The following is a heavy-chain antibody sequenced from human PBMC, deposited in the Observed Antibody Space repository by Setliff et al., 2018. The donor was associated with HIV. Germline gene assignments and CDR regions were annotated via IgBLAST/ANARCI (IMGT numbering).Heavy chain of an antibody. J-gene: IGHJ4*02. CDR3: AREDVYYYDSEGYYLLEY. CDR2: ISSDSTDI. CDR1: GFTFSSYT. D-gene: IGHD3-22*01. Sequence: YLRLSCAASGFTFSSYTMNWVRQAPGKGLEWVSSISSDSTDIYYADSMKGRFTISRDNAKNSLYLQMSSLGAEDTAVYYCAREDVYYYDSEGYYLLEYWGQGTPVTVSS. V-gene: IGHV3-21*01.